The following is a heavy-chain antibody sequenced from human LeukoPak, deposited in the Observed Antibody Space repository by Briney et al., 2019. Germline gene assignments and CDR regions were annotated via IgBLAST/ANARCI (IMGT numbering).Heavy chain of an antibody. J-gene: IGHJ4*02. CDR2: INHSGST. Sequence: PSETLSLTCTVSGYSISSGYYWSWIRQPPGKGLEWIGEINHSGSTNYNPSLKSRVTISVDTSKNQFSLKLRSVTAADTAVYYCARGHWEQDTSSYAYWGQGSLVTVSS. CDR3: ARGHWEQDTSSYAY. V-gene: IGHV4-38-2*02. CDR1: GYSISSGYY. D-gene: IGHD3-16*01.